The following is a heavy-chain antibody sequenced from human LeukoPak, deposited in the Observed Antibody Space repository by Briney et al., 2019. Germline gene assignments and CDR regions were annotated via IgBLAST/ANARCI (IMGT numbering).Heavy chain of an antibody. Sequence: ASVKVSCKTSGYTFTGYYMHWVRQAPGQGLEWMGWINTNTGNPTYAQGFTGRFVFSLDTSVSTAYLQISSLKAEDTAVYYCARLRGREYFDYWGQGTLVTVSS. CDR1: GYTFTGYY. D-gene: IGHD3-16*01. J-gene: IGHJ4*02. CDR2: INTNTGNP. V-gene: IGHV7-4-1*02. CDR3: ARLRGREYFDY.